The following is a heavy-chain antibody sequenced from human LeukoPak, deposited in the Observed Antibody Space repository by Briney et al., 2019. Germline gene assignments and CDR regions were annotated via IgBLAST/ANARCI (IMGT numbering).Heavy chain of an antibody. CDR1: GASISSYY. D-gene: IGHD2-15*01. CDR3: AGYCGGGSCADS. V-gene: IGHV4-59*08. Sequence: SETLSLTCTVSGASISSYYWTWIRQPPGKGLEWIWYIHYSGDTKCNPSLKSRVTISVDTSKNQVSLQLNSVTAADTAVYYCAGYCGGGSCADSWGQGTLVTVSS. J-gene: IGHJ4*02. CDR2: IHYSGDT.